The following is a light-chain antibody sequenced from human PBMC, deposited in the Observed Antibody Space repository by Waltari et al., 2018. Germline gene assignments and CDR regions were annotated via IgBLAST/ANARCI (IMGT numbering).Light chain of an antibody. CDR1: SLTTFY. CDR2: GKN. V-gene: IGLV3-19*01. J-gene: IGLJ3*02. CDR3: NSRDRSGKHNV. Sequence: SSELTQDPAVSVALGQTVRITCQGGSLTTFYANWYQQRPGQAPILVIYGKNDRPSGIPDRFSGSSSGDRASLTISGAQAEDEADYYCNSRDRSGKHNVFGGGTKLTVL.